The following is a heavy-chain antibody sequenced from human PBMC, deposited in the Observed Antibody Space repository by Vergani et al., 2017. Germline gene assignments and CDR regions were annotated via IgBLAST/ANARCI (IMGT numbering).Heavy chain of an antibody. CDR1: GFTFSNAW. D-gene: IGHD3-16*01. CDR2: IKSKTDGGTT. Sequence: EVQLVESGGGLVKPGGSLRLSCAASGFTFSNAWMSWVRQAPGKGLVWVGRIKSKTDGGTTDYAAPVKGRFTISRDDSKNTLYLQMNRLKTEDTAVYYCTTAAVRLGYGYWGQGTLVTVSS. CDR3: TTAAVRLGYGY. V-gene: IGHV3-15*01. J-gene: IGHJ4*02.